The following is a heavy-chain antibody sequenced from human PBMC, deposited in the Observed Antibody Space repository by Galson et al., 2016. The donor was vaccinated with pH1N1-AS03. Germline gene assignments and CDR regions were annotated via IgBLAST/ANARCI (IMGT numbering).Heavy chain of an antibody. D-gene: IGHD3-10*01. V-gene: IGHV4-59*01. CDR2: ILHGGST. CDR1: DGSIRSYF. CDR3: ARDPSWFGEEQYYFDY. Sequence: SETLSLTCSVSDGSIRSYFWSWIRQAPGKRLEWIGNILHGGSTKYNPTLKSRVTMSTDTFKNQISLRLNSVIAADTAVYYCARDPSWFGEEQYYFDYWSQGKMVTVSS. J-gene: IGHJ4*02.